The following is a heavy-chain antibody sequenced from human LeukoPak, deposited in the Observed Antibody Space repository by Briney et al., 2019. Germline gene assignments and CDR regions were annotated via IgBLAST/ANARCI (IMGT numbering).Heavy chain of an antibody. V-gene: IGHV4-34*01. CDR2: VNNSGST. CDR3: ARDRYDFWSGYQIYYFDY. D-gene: IGHD3-3*01. Sequence: KASETLSLTCAVYGGSFSGYYWSWIRQPPGKGLEWIGEVNNSGSTNYNPSLKSRVTISVDTSKNQCPPKLSSVTAADTAVYYCARDRYDFWSGYQIYYFDYWGQGTLVTVSS. J-gene: IGHJ4*02. CDR1: GGSFSGYY.